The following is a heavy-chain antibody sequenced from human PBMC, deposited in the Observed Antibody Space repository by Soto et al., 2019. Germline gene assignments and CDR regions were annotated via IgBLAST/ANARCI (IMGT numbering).Heavy chain of an antibody. Sequence: TSETLSLTCTVSGGSVSSGAYYWSWIRQHPGKGLEWIGYISYSGSTYYNPSLKSRVTISVDTSKNQFSLKLSSVTAADTAVYYCARESTVTTSGIYDYWGQGTLVTVSS. D-gene: IGHD4-17*01. CDR2: ISYSGST. J-gene: IGHJ4*02. V-gene: IGHV4-31*03. CDR1: GGSVSSGAYY. CDR3: ARESTVTTSGIYDY.